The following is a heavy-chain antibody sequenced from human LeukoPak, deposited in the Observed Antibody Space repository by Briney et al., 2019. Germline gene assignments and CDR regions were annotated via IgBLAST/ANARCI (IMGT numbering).Heavy chain of an antibody. J-gene: IGHJ6*02. CDR2: IYYSGST. V-gene: IGHV4-31*03. Sequence: TLSLTCTVSGGSISSGGYYWSWIRQHPGKGLEWIGYIYYSGSTYYNPSLKSRVTISVDTSKNQFSLKLSSVTAADTAVYYCARDSHRTPYYYYGMDVWGQGTTVTVSS. CDR1: GGSISSGGYY. CDR3: ARDSHRTPYYYYGMDV.